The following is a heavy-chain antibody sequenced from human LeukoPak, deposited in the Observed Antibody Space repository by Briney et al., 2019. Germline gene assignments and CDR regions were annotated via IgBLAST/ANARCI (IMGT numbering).Heavy chain of an antibody. CDR2: ICGSDGSR. J-gene: IGHJ4*02. CDR3: AKGGSPSCYSSSGY. CDR1: GFTFSTYA. Sequence: GGSLRLSCAASGFTFSTYAMSWVRQAPGKGLEWVSAICGSDGSRYYADSVKGRFTISIDNSKNTLYLQMNSLRGEDTAVYYCAKGGSPSCYSSSGYWGQGTLVTVSS. V-gene: IGHV3-23*01. D-gene: IGHD2-2*01.